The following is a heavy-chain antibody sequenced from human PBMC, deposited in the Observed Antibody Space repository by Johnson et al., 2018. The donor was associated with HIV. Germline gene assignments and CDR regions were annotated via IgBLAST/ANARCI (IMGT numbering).Heavy chain of an antibody. V-gene: IGHV3-30*02. Sequence: QVQLVESGGGVVQPGGSLRLSCAASGFTFSSYGMHWVRQATGKGLEWVAFIRYDGSNKYYADSVKGRFTISRDNSKNTLYLQMNSLRAEDTAVYYCARGRRIQLWLLADAFDIWGQGTMVTVSS. D-gene: IGHD5-18*01. CDR3: ARGRRIQLWLLADAFDI. J-gene: IGHJ3*02. CDR1: GFTFSSYG. CDR2: IRYDGSNK.